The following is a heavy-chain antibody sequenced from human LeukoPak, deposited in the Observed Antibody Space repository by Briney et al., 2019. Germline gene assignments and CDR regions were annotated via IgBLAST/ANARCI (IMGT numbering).Heavy chain of an antibody. CDR3: ARIGPLHHPFDI. J-gene: IGHJ3*02. CDR1: GGSISTYY. CDR2: IYTSGSS. Sequence: SETLSLTCMVSGGSISTYYWNWIRQPAGKGLEWIGRIYTSGSSNYNPSLKSRVTMSVDTSKNQFSLKLSSVPAADTAVYYCARIGPLHHPFDIWGQGTMVTVSS. V-gene: IGHV4-4*07.